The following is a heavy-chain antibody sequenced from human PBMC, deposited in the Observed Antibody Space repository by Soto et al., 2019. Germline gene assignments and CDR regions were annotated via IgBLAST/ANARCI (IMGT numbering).Heavy chain of an antibody. CDR1: GFTFSSND. CDR2: IYSGGST. Sequence: EVQLVESGGGSIQTGGSLRLSCAASGFTFSSNDMNWVRQAPGKGLEWVSLIYSGGSTYYADSVKGRFTISGDHSQNTLYLQMSRLRAEYTAVYYCATRPLLPGAHWCQGTMVTVSS. V-gene: IGHV3-53*01. CDR3: ATRPLLPGAH. J-gene: IGHJ3*01. D-gene: IGHD3-22*01.